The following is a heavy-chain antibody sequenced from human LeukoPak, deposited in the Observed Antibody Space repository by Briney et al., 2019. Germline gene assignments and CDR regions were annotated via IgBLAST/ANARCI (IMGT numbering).Heavy chain of an antibody. V-gene: IGHV1-2*02. J-gene: IGHJ4*02. D-gene: IGHD3-3*01. Sequence: ASVKVSCKASGYTFTGYYMHWVRQAPGQGLEWMGWINPNSGGTNYAQKFQGRVTMTRDTSISTAYMELSRLRSDDTAVYYCASLRLRFLEWSSNDYWGQGTLVTVSS. CDR3: ASLRLRFLEWSSNDY. CDR2: INPNSGGT. CDR1: GYTFTGYY.